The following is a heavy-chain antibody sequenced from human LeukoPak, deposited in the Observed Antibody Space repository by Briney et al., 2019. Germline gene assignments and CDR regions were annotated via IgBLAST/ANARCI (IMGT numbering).Heavy chain of an antibody. Sequence: SETLSLTCTVSGGSMSSYYWTWIRQPPGKGLEWIGHIYYSGTTNYNPSLESRVTISVDTSKNQFSLKLSSVTAADTAVYYCARDNGLYGGNSPPRIWGQGTMVTVSS. CDR2: IYYSGTT. J-gene: IGHJ3*02. CDR3: ARDNGLYGGNSPPRI. CDR1: GGSMSSYY. D-gene: IGHD4-23*01. V-gene: IGHV4-59*12.